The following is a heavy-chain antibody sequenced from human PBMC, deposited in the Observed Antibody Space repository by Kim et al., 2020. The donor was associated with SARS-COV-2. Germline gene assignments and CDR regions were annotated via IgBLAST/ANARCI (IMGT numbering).Heavy chain of an antibody. CDR3: AAGWLQIPDYYYGMDV. Sequence: SVKVSCKASGGTFSSYAISWVRQAPGQGLEWMGGIIPIFGSANYAQKFQGRVTITADESTSTAYMELSSLSSEDTAVYYCAAGWLQIPDYYYGMDVWGQGTTVTVSS. J-gene: IGHJ6*02. V-gene: IGHV1-69*13. CDR1: GGTFSSYA. CDR2: IIPIFGSA. D-gene: IGHD5-12*01.